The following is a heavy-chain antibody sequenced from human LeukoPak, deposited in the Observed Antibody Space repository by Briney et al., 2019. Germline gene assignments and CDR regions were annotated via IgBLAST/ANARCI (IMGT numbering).Heavy chain of an antibody. CDR1: GYTFTGYY. D-gene: IGHD3-22*01. CDR3: ARDWEDSSGYLGDY. J-gene: IGHJ4*02. Sequence: GASVKVSCKASGYTFTGYYMHWVRQAPGQGLEWMGWINPNSGGTNYAQKFQGRVTMTRDTSISTAYMELSSLRSDDTAMYYCARDWEDSSGYLGDYWGQGTLVTVSS. CDR2: INPNSGGT. V-gene: IGHV1-2*02.